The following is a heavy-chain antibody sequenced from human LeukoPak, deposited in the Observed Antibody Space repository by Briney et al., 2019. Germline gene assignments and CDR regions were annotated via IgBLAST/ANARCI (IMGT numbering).Heavy chain of an antibody. V-gene: IGHV1-24*01. D-gene: IGHD6-19*01. J-gene: IGHJ4*02. CDR3: ATEQPVAGTGGDAFDY. Sequence: GASVKVSCKVSGYTLTELSMHWVRQAPGKGLEWMGGIDPEDGETIYAQKFQGRVTMTEDTSTDTAYMELSSLRSEDTAVYYCATEQPVAGTGGDAFDYWGQGTLVTVSS. CDR1: GYTLTELS. CDR2: IDPEDGET.